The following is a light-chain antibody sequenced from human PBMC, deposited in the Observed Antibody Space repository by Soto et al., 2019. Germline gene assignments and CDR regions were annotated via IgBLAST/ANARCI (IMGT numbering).Light chain of an antibody. CDR1: QSVSSY. J-gene: IGKJ1*01. CDR2: GAS. Sequence: KQSPATLSLSPGERATLSCRDSQSVSSYLAWYQQKPGQAPRLLIYGASSRATGIPDRFSGSGSGTDFTLTISRLEPEDFAVYYCQQYGSSPETFGQGTKVDIK. V-gene: IGKV3-20*01. CDR3: QQYGSSPET.